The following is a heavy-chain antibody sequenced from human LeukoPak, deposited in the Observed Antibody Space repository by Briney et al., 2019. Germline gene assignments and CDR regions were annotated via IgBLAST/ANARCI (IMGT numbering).Heavy chain of an antibody. J-gene: IGHJ5*02. Sequence: SGTLSLTCAVSGGSISSSNWWSWVRQPPGKGLEWIGEIYHSGSTNYNPSLKSRVTISVGKPKNQFSLKLSSVTAADTAVYYCAKIMGRGYCTSTSCRGDWFDPWGQGTLVTVSS. CDR3: AKIMGRGYCTSTSCRGDWFDP. CDR1: GGSISSSNW. CDR2: IYHSGST. D-gene: IGHD2-2*01. V-gene: IGHV4-4*02.